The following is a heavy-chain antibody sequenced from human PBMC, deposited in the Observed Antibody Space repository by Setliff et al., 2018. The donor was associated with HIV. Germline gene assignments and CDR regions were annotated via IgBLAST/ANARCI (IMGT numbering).Heavy chain of an antibody. J-gene: IGHJ5*02. D-gene: IGHD3-22*01. CDR1: GFTFSSYW. CDR3: VRQGSSGYYDS. Sequence: PGGSLRLSCAASGFTFSSYWMSWVRRAPGRGLEWVGLIRSTRFGGTTQYAASVKGRFTISRDDSKSIAYLQMNSLKAEDTGVYYCVRQGSSGYYDSWGQGALVSVST. V-gene: IGHV3-49*04. CDR2: IRSTRFGGTT.